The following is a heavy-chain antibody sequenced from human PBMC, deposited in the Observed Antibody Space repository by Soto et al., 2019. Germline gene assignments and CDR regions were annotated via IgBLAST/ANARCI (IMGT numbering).Heavy chain of an antibody. D-gene: IGHD6-13*01. J-gene: IGHJ3*02. CDR1: GGSISSSSYY. CDR2: IDYSVST. V-gene: IGHV4-39*07. CDR3: ARDGAASGMAFDI. Sequence: SETLSLTCTVPGGSISSSSYYWGWIRQPPGKGLEWIGSIDYSVSTYYNPSLKSLVTLSVDTSKNQSSLKLSSVTAADTAVYCCARDGAASGMAFDIWGQGTMVTVSS.